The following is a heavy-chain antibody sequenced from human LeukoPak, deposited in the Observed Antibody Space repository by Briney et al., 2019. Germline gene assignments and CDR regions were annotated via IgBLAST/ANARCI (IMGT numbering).Heavy chain of an antibody. Sequence: SETLSLTCTVSGGSISSYSWSWIRQPPGKGLEWIGYIYYSGTTNYNSSLKSRVTISVDTSKNQFSLKLSSVTAADTAVYYCARMPPILGYFDLGWFDPWGQGTLVTVSS. J-gene: IGHJ5*02. CDR3: ARMPPILGYFDLGWFDP. D-gene: IGHD3-9*01. V-gene: IGHV4-59*13. CDR1: GGSISSYS. CDR2: IYYSGTT.